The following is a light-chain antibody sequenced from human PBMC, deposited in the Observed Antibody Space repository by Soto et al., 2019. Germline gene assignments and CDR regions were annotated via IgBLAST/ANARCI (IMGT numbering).Light chain of an antibody. J-gene: IGLJ1*01. CDR1: SGFVGSFSL. CDR3: CLYIGATTYV. Sequence: QSALAQPASVSRSPGHPITISCTGTSGFVGSFSLVSWYQQHAGEAPKVMISEGHRRPSGVPDRFSGSTSVNSAYLTIAGLQEDDEADYYCCLYIGATTYVCGTGTKVTV. CDR2: EGH. V-gene: IGLV2-23*01.